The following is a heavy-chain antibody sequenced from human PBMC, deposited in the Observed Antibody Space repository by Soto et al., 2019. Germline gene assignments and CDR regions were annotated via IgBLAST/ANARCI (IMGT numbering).Heavy chain of an antibody. D-gene: IGHD5-12*01. Sequence: PGGSLRLSCAASGFTFDSYWMTWVRQAPGKGLEWVAHIKQDGGQTYYVDSVKGRFTISRDNAKNSLYLQMNSLRDVDTAVYYCARETGWLQLNDAFDIWGQGTMVTVSS. J-gene: IGHJ3*02. CDR1: GFTFDSYW. V-gene: IGHV3-7*01. CDR3: ARETGWLQLNDAFDI. CDR2: IKQDGGQT.